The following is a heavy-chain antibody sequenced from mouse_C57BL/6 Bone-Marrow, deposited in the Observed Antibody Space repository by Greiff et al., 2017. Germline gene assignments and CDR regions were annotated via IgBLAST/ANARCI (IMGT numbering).Heavy chain of an antibody. CDR2: IYPGGGYT. CDR1: GYTFTNYW. CDR3: ARCYYGYGLDY. J-gene: IGHJ2*01. Sequence: QVQLKESGAELVRPGTSVKMSCKASGYTFTNYWIGWAKQRPGHGLEWIGDIYPGGGYTNYNEKFKGKATLTAVKSSSTAYRQCSSLTSGDSAIYYWARCYYGYGLDYWGQGTTRTVSS. D-gene: IGHD2-2*01. V-gene: IGHV1-63*01.